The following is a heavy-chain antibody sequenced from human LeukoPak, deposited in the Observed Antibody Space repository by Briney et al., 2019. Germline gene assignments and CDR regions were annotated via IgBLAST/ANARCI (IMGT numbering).Heavy chain of an antibody. D-gene: IGHD4-17*01. J-gene: IGHJ6*02. CDR1: GGSISSGGYY. V-gene: IGHV4-31*03. Sequence: SETLSLTCTVSGGSISSGGYYWSWIRQHPGKGLEWIGYIYYSGNTYYNPSLKSRVTISVDTSKNQFSLKLSSVTAADTAVYYCARGRTTVTTKTYYYYYGMDVWGQGTTVTVSS. CDR3: ARGRTTVTTKTYYYYYGMDV. CDR2: IYYSGNT.